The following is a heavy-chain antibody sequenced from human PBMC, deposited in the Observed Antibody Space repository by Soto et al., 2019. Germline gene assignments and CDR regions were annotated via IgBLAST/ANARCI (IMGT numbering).Heavy chain of an antibody. CDR1: GGTFSSFA. J-gene: IGHJ6*02. CDR3: ARTDPLLRFMEWLSDYYSYGMDV. Sequence: QVQLVQSGAELKKPGSSVKVSCKASGGTFSSFAISWVRPAPGQGLEWMGGIIPIFRTANYAHKFQGRVTITADKSPSTAYMELSSLRSEDTAVYYCARTDPLLRFMEWLSDYYSYGMDVWGQGNTVTVSS. CDR2: IIPIFRTA. D-gene: IGHD3-3*01. V-gene: IGHV1-69*06.